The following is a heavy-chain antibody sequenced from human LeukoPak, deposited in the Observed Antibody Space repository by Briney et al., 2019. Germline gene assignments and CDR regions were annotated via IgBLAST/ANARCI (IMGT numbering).Heavy chain of an antibody. CDR2: IGGSGGST. CDR1: GFTFSSYW. J-gene: IGHJ3*02. CDR3: AKGVRGII. D-gene: IGHD3-10*01. Sequence: PGGSLRLSCAASGFTFSSYWMSWVRQTPGKGLEWVSGIGGSGGSTNYADSVKGRFTISRDNSKNTLYLQMYNLRADDTAVYYCAKGVRGIIWGQGTMVTVSS. V-gene: IGHV3-23*01.